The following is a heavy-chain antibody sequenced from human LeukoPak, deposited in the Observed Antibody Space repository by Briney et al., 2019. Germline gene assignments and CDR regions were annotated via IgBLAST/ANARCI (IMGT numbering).Heavy chain of an antibody. CDR1: XFTFSSYA. CDR2: ISGSGGST. V-gene: IGHV3-23*01. D-gene: IGHD3-3*01. CDR3: ARDNYDFWSGYPTHFDY. J-gene: IGHJ4*02. Sequence: PXXSLRLSXAXXXFTFSSYAMSWVRQAPGKGLEWVSAISGSGGSTYYADSVKGRFTISRDNSKNTLYLQMNSLRAEDTAVYYCARDNYDFWSGYPTHFDYWGQGTLVTVSS.